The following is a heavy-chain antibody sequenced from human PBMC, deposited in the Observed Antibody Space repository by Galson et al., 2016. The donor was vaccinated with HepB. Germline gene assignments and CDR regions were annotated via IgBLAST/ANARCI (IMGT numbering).Heavy chain of an antibody. D-gene: IGHD1-1*01. V-gene: IGHV3-30*18. J-gene: IGHJ4*02. CDR2: ISYDGSNK. Sequence: SLRLSCAASGFTFNNYGMHWVRQAPGKGLEWVAVISYDGSNKYYADSVKGRFTISRDTSKNTLYLQMSSLTAEDTAVYFCAKPQNGNWYVWLDYWGQGTLVTVSS. CDR3: AKPQNGNWYVWLDY. CDR1: GFTFNNYG.